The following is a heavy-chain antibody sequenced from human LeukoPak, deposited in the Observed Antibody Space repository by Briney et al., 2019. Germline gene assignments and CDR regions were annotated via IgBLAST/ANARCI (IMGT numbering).Heavy chain of an antibody. Sequence: GRSLRLSCAASGFTFSSYSMNWVRQAPGKGLEWVSSISSSSSYIYYADSVKGRFTISRDNAKNSLYLQMNSLRAEDTAVYYCARDKARGSYSLDAFDIWGQGTMVTVSS. J-gene: IGHJ3*02. V-gene: IGHV3-21*01. D-gene: IGHD1-26*01. CDR1: GFTFSSYS. CDR3: ARDKARGSYSLDAFDI. CDR2: ISSSSSYI.